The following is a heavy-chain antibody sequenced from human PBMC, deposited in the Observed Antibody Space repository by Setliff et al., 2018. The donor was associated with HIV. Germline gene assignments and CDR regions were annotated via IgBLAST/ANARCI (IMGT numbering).Heavy chain of an antibody. CDR1: GGSMNDYY. CDR2: ISSSGIS. V-gene: IGHV4-4*07. Sequence: SSETLSLTCTVSGGSMNDYYWRWVRQPAGKTLEWLGRISSSGISTYNFSLRSRVTMSIDTSNNQFSPTLNSVTAADTAVYYCVRGVVSAVWYFDHWGRGIQVTVSS. J-gene: IGHJ2*01. CDR3: VRGVVSAVWYFDH.